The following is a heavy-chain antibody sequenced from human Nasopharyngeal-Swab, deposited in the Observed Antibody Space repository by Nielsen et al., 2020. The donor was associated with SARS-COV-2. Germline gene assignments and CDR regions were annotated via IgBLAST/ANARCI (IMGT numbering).Heavy chain of an antibody. CDR2: IYCSGST. CDR3: ARDSGTSPWGPDAFDI. D-gene: IGHD7-27*01. Sequence: WIRQPPGKGLEWIGYIYCSGSTNYNPSLRSRVTISVDTSKNQFSLKLSSVTAADTAVYYCARDSGTSPWGPDAFDIWGQGTMVTVSS. J-gene: IGHJ3*02. V-gene: IGHV4-59*01.